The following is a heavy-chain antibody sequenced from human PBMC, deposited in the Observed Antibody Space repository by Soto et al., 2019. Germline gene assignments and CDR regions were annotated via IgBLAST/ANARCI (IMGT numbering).Heavy chain of an antibody. CDR3: AHRRSSSSTYYFDY. V-gene: IGHV2-5*02. Sequence: QITLKESGPTLVKPTQTLTLTCTLSGFSLSTSGVCVGWIRQPPGKALEWLALIYWDDDKRYSPSLKSRLTITKATYKNQVVLTMTNMDPVDTATYYGAHRRSSSSTYYFDYWGQGTLVTVSS. CDR1: GFSLSTSGVC. J-gene: IGHJ4*02. CDR2: IYWDDDK. D-gene: IGHD6-13*01.